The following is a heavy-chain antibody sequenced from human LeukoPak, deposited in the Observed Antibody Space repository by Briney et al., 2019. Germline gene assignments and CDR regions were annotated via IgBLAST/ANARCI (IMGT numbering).Heavy chain of an antibody. CDR1: GGSISSYY. Sequence: SETLSLTCTVSGGSISSYYWSWIRQPPGKGLEWIGYIYYSGSTNYNPSLKSRVTISVDTSKNQFSLKLSSVTAADTAVYYCARDQDYMDVWGKGTTVTVSS. V-gene: IGHV4-59*01. J-gene: IGHJ6*03. CDR3: ARDQDYMDV. CDR2: IYYSGST.